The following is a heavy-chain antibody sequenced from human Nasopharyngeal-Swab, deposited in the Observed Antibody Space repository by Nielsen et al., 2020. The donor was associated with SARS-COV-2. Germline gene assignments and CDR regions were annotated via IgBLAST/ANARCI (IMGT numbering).Heavy chain of an antibody. J-gene: IGHJ4*02. D-gene: IGHD3-22*01. V-gene: IGHV3-7*01. Sequence: GGSLRLSCAASASTFSGYWMNWVRQAPGKGLEWVASIKQDGSEKYYVDSVKGRFTISRDNAKNLLYLQMNSLRVEDTAVYYCARVPGGYDSSGYYFDQWGQGTLVTVSS. CDR1: ASTFSGYW. CDR2: IKQDGSEK. CDR3: ARVPGGYDSSGYYFDQ.